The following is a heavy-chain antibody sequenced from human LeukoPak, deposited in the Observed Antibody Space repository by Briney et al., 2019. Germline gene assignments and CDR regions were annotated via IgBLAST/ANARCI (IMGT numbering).Heavy chain of an antibody. CDR1: GGSFSGYY. V-gene: IGHV4-34*01. D-gene: IGHD3-10*01. Sequence: PSETLSLTCAVYGGSFSGYYWSWIRQPPGKGLEWIGEINHSGSTNYNPSLKSRVTISVDTSKNQFSLKLSSVTAADTAVYYCARGPFTAWFHYWGQGTLVTVSS. CDR3: ARGPFTAWFHY. CDR2: INHSGST. J-gene: IGHJ4*02.